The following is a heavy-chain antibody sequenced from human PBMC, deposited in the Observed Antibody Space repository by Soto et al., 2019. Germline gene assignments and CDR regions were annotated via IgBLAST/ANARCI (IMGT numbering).Heavy chain of an antibody. J-gene: IGHJ4*02. CDR1: GFSFDTYA. D-gene: IGHD3-9*01. CDR3: AKDGLLTSRAYYFDS. CDR2: IAGNGDKT. Sequence: GGSLRLSCAASGFSFDTYAMSWVRQAPGKGLEWVSTIAGNGDKTYFADSVKGRFTISRDNSRHTVFLHMSSLRAEDTAVYYCAKDGLLTSRAYYFDSWGQGTLVTVSS. V-gene: IGHV3-23*01.